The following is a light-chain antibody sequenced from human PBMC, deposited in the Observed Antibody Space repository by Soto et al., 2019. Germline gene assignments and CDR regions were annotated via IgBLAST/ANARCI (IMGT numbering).Light chain of an antibody. CDR2: GVS. J-gene: IGLJ1*01. CDR1: SSDIGGSNY. CDR3: YSSRSSSSTFYV. V-gene: IGLV2-14*03. Sequence: QSVLTQPASVSGSSGQSITISCAGTSSDIGGSNYVSWYQQHPGKAPKLMIYGVSNRPSGVSNRFSGSKSGNTASLTISGLQAEDEADYFCYSSRSSSSTFYVFGTGTKLTVL.